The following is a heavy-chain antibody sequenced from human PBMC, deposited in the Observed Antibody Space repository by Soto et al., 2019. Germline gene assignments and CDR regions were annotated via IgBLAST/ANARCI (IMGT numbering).Heavy chain of an antibody. CDR1: GYTFTSYY. CDR3: AREPVAGIWFDP. D-gene: IGHD6-19*01. Sequence: GASVKGSCKASGYTFTSYYMHWVRQAPGQGLEWMGIINPSGGSTRYAQKLQGRVTMTTDTSTSTAYMELRSLRSDDTAVYYCAREPVAGIWFDPWGQGTLVTVSS. CDR2: INPSGGST. J-gene: IGHJ5*02. V-gene: IGHV1-46*01.